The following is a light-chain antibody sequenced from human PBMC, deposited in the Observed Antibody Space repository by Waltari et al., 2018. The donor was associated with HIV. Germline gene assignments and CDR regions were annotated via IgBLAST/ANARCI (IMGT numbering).Light chain of an antibody. CDR3: AAWDDRLSGL. CDR1: SSNIGLYH. V-gene: IGLV1-47*01. Sequence: QSVLTQPPSASGTPGPRVTISCSGGSSNIGLYHVYWYQQFPGTAPKLLIYRHNQRPPGVPDRFSGSKAGTSASLVISGLRAEDEADYYCAAWDDRLSGLFGGGTKVTVL. CDR2: RHN. J-gene: IGLJ2*01.